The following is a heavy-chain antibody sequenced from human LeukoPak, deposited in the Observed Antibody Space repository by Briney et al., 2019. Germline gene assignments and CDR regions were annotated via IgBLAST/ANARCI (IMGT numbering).Heavy chain of an antibody. V-gene: IGHV3-30*02. CDR3: AKDLILAADGTYFDY. CDR2: LKYDGSNK. D-gene: IGHD6-13*01. CDR1: GFTFSSYG. Sequence: GGSLRLSCAASGFTFSSYGMHWVRRAPGKGLEWVSFLKYDGSNKYYADSVKGRFTVSRDNSQNTLYLQMNSLRAEDTAVYYCAKDLILAADGTYFDYWGQGTLVTVSP. J-gene: IGHJ4*02.